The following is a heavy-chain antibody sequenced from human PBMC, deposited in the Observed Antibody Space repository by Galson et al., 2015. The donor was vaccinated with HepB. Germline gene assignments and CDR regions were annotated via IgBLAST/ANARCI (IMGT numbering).Heavy chain of an antibody. CDR3: ATGRGTSSSWYDFDF. V-gene: IGHV5-10-1*01. Sequence: QSGAEVKKPGESLRISCKGSGYSFTSYWITWVRQKPGKGLEWMGRIDPSASYSNYSPSFEGHATMSTDKSISTAYLQWSSLKASDTAIYYCATGRGTSSSWYDFDFWGQGTLVTV. CDR2: IDPSASYS. J-gene: IGHJ4*02. CDR1: GYSFTSYW. D-gene: IGHD6-13*01.